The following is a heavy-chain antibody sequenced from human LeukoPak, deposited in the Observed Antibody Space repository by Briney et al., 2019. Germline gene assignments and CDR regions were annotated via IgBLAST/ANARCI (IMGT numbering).Heavy chain of an antibody. CDR3: ARAPGLDFDY. V-gene: IGHV4-61*01. CDR1: GGSVSSGSYY. D-gene: IGHD3-10*01. Sequence: SETLSLTCTVSGGSVSSGSYYWSWIRQPPGKGLEWIGYIDYSGSTNYNPSLKSRVTISVDTSKNQFSLKLSSVTAADTAVYYCARAPGLDFDYWGQGTLVTVSS. J-gene: IGHJ4*02. CDR2: IDYSGST.